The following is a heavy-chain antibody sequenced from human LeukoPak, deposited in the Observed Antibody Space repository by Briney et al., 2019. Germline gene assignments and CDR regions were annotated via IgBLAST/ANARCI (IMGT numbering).Heavy chain of an antibody. J-gene: IGHJ6*03. CDR3: AREAEDIVVVPAATYYYYMDV. D-gene: IGHD2-2*01. CDR1: GGSISSYY. V-gene: IGHV4-4*07. CDR2: IYTSGST. Sequence: SETLSLTCTVSGGSISSYYWSWIRQPAGKGLEWIGRIYTSGSTNYNPSLKSRVTMSVDTSKNQFSLKLSSVTAADTAVYYCAREAEDIVVVPAATYYYYMDVWGKGTTVTV.